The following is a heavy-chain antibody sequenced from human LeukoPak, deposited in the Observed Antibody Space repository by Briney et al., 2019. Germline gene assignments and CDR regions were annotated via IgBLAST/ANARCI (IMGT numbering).Heavy chain of an antibody. Sequence: SETLSLTCTVSGGSISSHYWSWIRQPPGKGLEWIGYIYYSGSTNYNPSLKSRVTISVDTSKNQFSLKLSSVTAADTAVYYCARDPSYYYDSSWNWFDPWGQGTLVTVSS. CDR1: GGSISSHY. CDR3: ARDPSYYYDSSWNWFDP. D-gene: IGHD3-22*01. J-gene: IGHJ5*02. CDR2: IYYSGST. V-gene: IGHV4-59*11.